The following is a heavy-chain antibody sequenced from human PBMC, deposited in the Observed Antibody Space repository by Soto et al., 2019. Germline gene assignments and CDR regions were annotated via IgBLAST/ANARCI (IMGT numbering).Heavy chain of an antibody. Sequence: SETLSLTCTVSGGSISSGGYYWSWIRQHPGKGLEWIGYIYYSGSTYYNPSLKSRVTISVDTSKNQFSLKLSSVTAADTAVYYCAREMDVVAGDDFWSGYYTGPYGMDVWGQGTTVTVSS. D-gene: IGHD3-3*01. CDR1: GGSISSGGYY. V-gene: IGHV4-31*03. CDR2: IYYSGST. CDR3: AREMDVVAGDDFWSGYYTGPYGMDV. J-gene: IGHJ6*02.